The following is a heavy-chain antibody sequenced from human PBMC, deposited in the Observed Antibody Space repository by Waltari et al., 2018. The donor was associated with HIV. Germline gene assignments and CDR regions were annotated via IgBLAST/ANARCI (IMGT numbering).Heavy chain of an antibody. Sequence: QVQLVASGGGVVQPGRSLRLPCAASGLPVSDYPMHWVPQAPGKGLEWVAVISKAGTKKYYADSVKGRFTISRDNSNNALYLQMNSLTVEDTAVYYCARGIYCGSDCYSGLDSWGQGSLVTVSS. CDR2: ISKAGTKK. V-gene: IGHV3-30-3*01. CDR1: GLPVSDYP. J-gene: IGHJ4*02. D-gene: IGHD2-21*02. CDR3: ARGIYCGSDCYSGLDS.